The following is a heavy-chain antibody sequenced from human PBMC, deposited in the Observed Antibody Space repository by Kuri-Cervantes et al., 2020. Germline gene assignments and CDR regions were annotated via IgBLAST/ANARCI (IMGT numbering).Heavy chain of an antibody. V-gene: IGHV3-30*18. J-gene: IGHJ4*02. Sequence: GESLKISCAASGFTFSSYGIHWVRQAPGKGLEWVAIISYDGSNKHYADSVKGRFTISRDNSKNTLYLQMNSLRAEDTAVYYCAKDWGSTSEVDYWGQGTLVTVSS. CDR2: ISYDGSNK. CDR3: AKDWGSTSEVDY. CDR1: GFTFSSYG. D-gene: IGHD2-2*01.